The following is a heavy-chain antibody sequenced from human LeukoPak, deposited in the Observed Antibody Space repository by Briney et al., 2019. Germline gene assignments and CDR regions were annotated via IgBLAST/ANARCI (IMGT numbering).Heavy chain of an antibody. CDR1: GFTFSRYG. J-gene: IGHJ4*02. V-gene: IGHV3-30*18. CDR3: AKGGFSNVFFFDY. D-gene: IGHD4/OR15-4a*01. Sequence: GGSLRLSCAASGFTFSRYGMHWVRQAPGKGLEWVAGISYDGSNKYYEDSVKGRFTISRDNSKNTLYLQMNSLGAEDTAVYYCAKGGFSNVFFFDYWGQGTLVAVSS. CDR2: ISYDGSNK.